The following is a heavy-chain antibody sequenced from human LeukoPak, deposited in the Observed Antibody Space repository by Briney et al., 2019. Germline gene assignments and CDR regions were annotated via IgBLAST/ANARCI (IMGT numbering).Heavy chain of an antibody. CDR2: INSSGGST. CDR1: GYTFTSYY. V-gene: IGHV1-46*01. Sequence: GASVKVSCKASGYTFTSYYMHWVRQAPGQGLEWMGIINSSGGSTNYAQKFQGRVTMTRDMSTSTVYMELSSLRSEDTAVYYCARQAGLGKNWFDPWGQGTLVTVSS. J-gene: IGHJ5*02. CDR3: ARQAGLGKNWFDP. D-gene: IGHD3/OR15-3a*01.